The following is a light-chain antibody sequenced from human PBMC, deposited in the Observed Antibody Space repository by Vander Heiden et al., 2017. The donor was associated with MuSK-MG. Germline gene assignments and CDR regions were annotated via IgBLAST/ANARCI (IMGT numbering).Light chain of an antibody. Sequence: EIVMTQSPATLYVSPGERATLSCRASQSVSSNLAWYQQKPGQAPRLLIYGASTRATGIPARFSGSGSGTEFTLTISSLQSEDFAVYYCQQYNNWPHTFGQGTKLEIK. V-gene: IGKV3-15*01. CDR1: QSVSSN. J-gene: IGKJ2*01. CDR2: GAS. CDR3: QQYNNWPHT.